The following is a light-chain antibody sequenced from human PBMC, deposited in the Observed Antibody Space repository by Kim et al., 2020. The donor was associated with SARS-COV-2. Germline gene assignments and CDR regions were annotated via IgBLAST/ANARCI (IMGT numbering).Light chain of an antibody. CDR3: QAWDSGPVV. CDR2: QDK. CDR1: KLGNKY. Sequence: SVSPGQTASIACSGDKLGNKYTCWYQQKPGQSPVLVIYQDKKRPSGIPERFSGSSSGNTATLTISGTQAMDEAEYYCQAWDSGPVVFGGGTQLTVL. J-gene: IGLJ3*02. V-gene: IGLV3-1*01.